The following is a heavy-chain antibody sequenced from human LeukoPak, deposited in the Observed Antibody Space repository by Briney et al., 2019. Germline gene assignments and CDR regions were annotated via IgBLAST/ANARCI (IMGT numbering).Heavy chain of an antibody. Sequence: SETLSLTCTVSGGSLNAYYWSWVRQPPGKGLQWVGYVYHSGSTYYNPSLRSRATVSMEMSKCQFSLKLSSMTAADTAVYYYARTRSLAATGHDAFDIWGLGTMVTVSS. D-gene: IGHD6-13*01. CDR2: VYHSGST. CDR1: GGSLNAYY. J-gene: IGHJ3*02. CDR3: ARTRSLAATGHDAFDI. V-gene: IGHV4-59*01.